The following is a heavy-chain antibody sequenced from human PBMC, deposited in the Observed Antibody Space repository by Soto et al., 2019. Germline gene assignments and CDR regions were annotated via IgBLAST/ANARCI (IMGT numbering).Heavy chain of an antibody. J-gene: IGHJ4*02. Sequence: GALRLSCAASGFSFSSYTMHWVRQTPGKGLERVAVISHDGGDKYYADSVKGRFNISRDNSKNTLYLKMNSLRLEDTSVYYCAREYRLAVVAPGYWGQGILVTVSS. CDR2: ISHDGGDK. CDR3: AREYRLAVVAPGY. V-gene: IGHV3-30*04. D-gene: IGHD3-22*01. CDR1: GFSFSSYT.